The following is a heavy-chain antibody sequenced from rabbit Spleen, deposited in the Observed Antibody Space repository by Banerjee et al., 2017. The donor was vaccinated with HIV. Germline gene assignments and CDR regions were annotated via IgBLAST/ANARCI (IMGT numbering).Heavy chain of an antibody. J-gene: IGHJ6*01. CDR3: ARSLGDDIAKYNI. CDR2: AGAGSGGT. Sequence: QSVEESGGRLVTPGTPLTLTCTASGFSLSSYYMTWVRQAPGKGLEWIGFAGAGSGGTVYASWAKGRFTISKTSSTTMDLKITSPTTEDTATYFCARSLGDDIAKYNIWGQGTLVTVS. CDR1: GFSLSSYY. V-gene: IGHV1S69*01. D-gene: IGHD2-1*01.